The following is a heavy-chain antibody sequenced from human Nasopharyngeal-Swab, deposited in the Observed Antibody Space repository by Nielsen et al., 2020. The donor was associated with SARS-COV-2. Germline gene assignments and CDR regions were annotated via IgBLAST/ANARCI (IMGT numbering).Heavy chain of an antibody. D-gene: IGHD1-26*01. V-gene: IGHV3-7*01. CDR1: GFTFSSYW. Sequence: LSLTCAASGFTFSSYWMSWVRQAPGKGLEWVANIKQDGSEKYYVDSVKGRFTISRDNAKNSLYLQMNSLRAEDTAVYYCARDAGWGGKYGSNWFDPWGQGTLVTVSS. CDR3: ARDAGWGGKYGSNWFDP. J-gene: IGHJ5*02. CDR2: IKQDGSEK.